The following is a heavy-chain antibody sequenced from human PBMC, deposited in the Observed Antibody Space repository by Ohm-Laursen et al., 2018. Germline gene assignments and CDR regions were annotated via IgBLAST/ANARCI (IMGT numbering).Heavy chain of an antibody. V-gene: IGHV4-59*07. D-gene: IGHD3-10*01. CDR1: GGSISSYY. CDR3: ARYYYGSGSYYRDYYYGMDV. J-gene: IGHJ6*02. CDR2: IYYSGST. Sequence: SDTLSLTCTVSGGSISSYYWSWIRQPPGKGLEWIGYIYYSGSTNYNPSLKSRVSISVDTSKNQFSLKLSSVTAADTAVYYCARYYYGSGSYYRDYYYGMDVWGQGTTVTVSS.